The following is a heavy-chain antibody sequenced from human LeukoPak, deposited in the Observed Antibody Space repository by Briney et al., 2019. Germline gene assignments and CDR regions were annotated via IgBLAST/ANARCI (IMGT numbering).Heavy chain of an antibody. J-gene: IGHJ4*02. CDR1: GFTFSSYA. V-gene: IGHV3-21*01. Sequence: GASLRLSCAASGFTFSSYAMSWVRQAPGKGLEWVSSISSGSNYIYYADSVKGRFTISRDSAKNSLYLQMNSLRAEDMAVYYCARDLYGDYAFDYWGQGTLVTVSS. CDR3: ARDLYGDYAFDY. CDR2: ISSGSNYI. D-gene: IGHD4-17*01.